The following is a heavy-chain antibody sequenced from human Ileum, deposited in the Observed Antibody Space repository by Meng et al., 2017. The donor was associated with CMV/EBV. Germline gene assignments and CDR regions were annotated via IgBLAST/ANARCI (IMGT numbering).Heavy chain of an antibody. J-gene: IGHJ5*02. CDR2: IYPDGTT. D-gene: IGHD1-26*01. V-gene: IGHV3-53*01. Sequence: GESLKISCAVSGVTVSTNYMSWVRQAPGQGLELVSVIYPDGTTYYADSVKGRFTISRDNYKDMLYLQMNSLRDEDTALYYCARDSTSPGRWGSWGQGTLVTVSS. CDR3: ARDSTSPGRWGS. CDR1: GVTVSTNY.